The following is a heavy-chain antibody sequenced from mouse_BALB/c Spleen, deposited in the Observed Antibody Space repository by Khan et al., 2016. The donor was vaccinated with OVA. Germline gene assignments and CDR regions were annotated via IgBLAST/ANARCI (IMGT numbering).Heavy chain of an antibody. CDR3: ATSEDNPFAY. Sequence: VQLKESGAELVKPGASVNLSCSASGFNIKDTYIHWVKQRPEQGLEWIGRIDPPNDDSKFGPKFQDKATLTVDTSSNTAYLQLSSLTSEDNAVYYCATSEDNPFAYWGQGTLVTVSA. V-gene: IGHV14-3*02. CDR1: GFNIKDTY. CDR2: IDPPNDDS. J-gene: IGHJ3*01. D-gene: IGHD6-1*01.